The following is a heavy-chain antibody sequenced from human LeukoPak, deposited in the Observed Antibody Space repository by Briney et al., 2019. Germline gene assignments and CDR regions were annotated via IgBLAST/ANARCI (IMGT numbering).Heavy chain of an antibody. CDR2: INPNSGGT. CDR1: GYTFTGYY. CDR3: ARLDFWSGDDY. J-gene: IGHJ4*02. Sequence: ASVKVSYKASGYTFTGYYMHWVRQAPGQGLEWMGWINPNSGGTNYAQNFQGRVTMTRDTSISTAYMELSRLRSDDTAVYYCARLDFWSGDDYWGQGTLVTVSS. D-gene: IGHD3-3*01. V-gene: IGHV1-2*02.